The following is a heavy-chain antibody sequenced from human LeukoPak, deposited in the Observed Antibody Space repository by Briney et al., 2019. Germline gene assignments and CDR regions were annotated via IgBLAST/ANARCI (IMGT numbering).Heavy chain of an antibody. V-gene: IGHV3-74*01. J-gene: IGHJ5*02. Sequence: GGSLRLSCAASGFTFSSYWMHWVRQAPGKGLVWVSRIDSDGITTSYADSVKGRFTISRDNAKNTLYLQMNSLRAEDTAVYYCARVPYSSNWYGNWFDPWGQGTLVTVSS. CDR1: GFTFSSYW. CDR3: ARVPYSSNWYGNWFDP. D-gene: IGHD6-13*01. CDR2: IDSDGITT.